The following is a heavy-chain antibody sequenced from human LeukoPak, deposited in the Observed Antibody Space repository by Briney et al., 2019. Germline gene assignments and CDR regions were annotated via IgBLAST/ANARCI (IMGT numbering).Heavy chain of an antibody. D-gene: IGHD2-15*01. J-gene: IGHJ4*02. Sequence: GGSLRLSCAVSGFTLSEHAMSWVRQAPGEGLEWVSGIIDVGDTYYADSVKGRFTIPRDSSKNTLYLQMNSLRAEDTATYYCAKDYCRGGNCPLPFFDSWGQGTLVTVSS. CDR2: IIDVGDT. CDR3: AKDYCRGGNCPLPFFDS. V-gene: IGHV3-23*01. CDR1: GFTLSEHA.